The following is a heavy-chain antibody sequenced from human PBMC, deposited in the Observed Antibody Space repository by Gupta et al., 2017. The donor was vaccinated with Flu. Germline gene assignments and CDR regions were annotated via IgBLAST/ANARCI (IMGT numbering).Heavy chain of an antibody. D-gene: IGHD6-13*01. CDR3: ARHSQQQPPWYFDL. V-gene: IGHV4-39*01. Sequence: QLQLQESGPGLVKASETLSLTCTVSVGSINTNDYYWAWIRQPPGKGLEWIGNVFYSGTIYFNPSLMSRVTMSVDISQNQFSLNLRSVTDADTAVYYCARHSQQQPPWYFDLWGRGSLVTVSS. J-gene: IGHJ2*01. CDR1: VGSINTNDYY. CDR2: VFYSGTI.